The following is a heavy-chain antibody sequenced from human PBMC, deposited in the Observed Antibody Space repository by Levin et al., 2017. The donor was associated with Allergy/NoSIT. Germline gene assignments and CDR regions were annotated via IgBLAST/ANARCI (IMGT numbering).Heavy chain of an antibody. Sequence: GGSLRLSCATSGFPFSTYGMNWVRQAPNKGLEWVALNSSGGSPTYYADSVKGRFTVSRDNSKNTLYLQMNSLRPEDTAVYYCAARVFDYWGQGAPVAVSS. CDR2: NSSGGSPT. CDR3: AARVFDY. CDR1: GFPFSTYG. D-gene: IGHD6-13*01. V-gene: IGHV3-30*03. J-gene: IGHJ4*02.